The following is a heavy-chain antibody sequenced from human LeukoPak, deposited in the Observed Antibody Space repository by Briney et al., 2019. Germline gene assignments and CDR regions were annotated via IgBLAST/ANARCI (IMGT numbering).Heavy chain of an antibody. CDR2: ISPDNGKT. V-gene: IGHV1-18*01. CDR1: GYAFDSYG. Sequence: GASVMVSCKASGYAFDSYGINWVRQAPGQGLEWMGWISPDNGKTDYPERFQGRVTMTTDTSTRTAYMELRRLRPDHPAIYYCATTTSPLFPLELDFWGQGTLVTVSS. D-gene: IGHD1-14*01. CDR3: ATTTSPLFPLELDF. J-gene: IGHJ4*02.